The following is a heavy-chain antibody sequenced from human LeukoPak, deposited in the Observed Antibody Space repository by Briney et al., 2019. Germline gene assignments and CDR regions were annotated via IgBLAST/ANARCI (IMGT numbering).Heavy chain of an antibody. Sequence: PSETLSLTCTVSGGSISSYYWSWIRQPPGKGLEWIGHIYYSGSTNYNPSLKSRVTISVDTSKNQFSLKLSSVTAADTAVYYCASGCYYDSSGPEECDYWGQGTLVTVSS. CDR3: ASGCYYDSSGPEECDY. D-gene: IGHD3-22*01. CDR1: GGSISSYY. J-gene: IGHJ4*02. CDR2: IYYSGST. V-gene: IGHV4-59*01.